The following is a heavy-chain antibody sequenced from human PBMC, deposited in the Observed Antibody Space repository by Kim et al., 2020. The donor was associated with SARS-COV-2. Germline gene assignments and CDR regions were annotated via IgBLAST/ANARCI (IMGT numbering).Heavy chain of an antibody. V-gene: IGHV5-51*01. CDR1: GYSFTSYW. D-gene: IGHD1-1*01. Sequence: GESLKISCKGSGYSFTSYWIGWVRQMPGKGLEWMGIIYPGDSDTRYSPSFQGQVTISADKSISTAYLQWSSLKASDTAMYYCARRFQLERQPVGAFDIWGQGTMVTVSS. CDR3: ARRFQLERQPVGAFDI. J-gene: IGHJ3*02. CDR2: IYPGDSDT.